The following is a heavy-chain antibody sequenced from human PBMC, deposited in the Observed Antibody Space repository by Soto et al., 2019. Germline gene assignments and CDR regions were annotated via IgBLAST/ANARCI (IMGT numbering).Heavy chain of an antibody. CDR2: TYYRSKWYN. J-gene: IGHJ5*02. V-gene: IGHV6-1*01. D-gene: IGHD6-19*01. Sequence: PSQTLSLTCAISGDSVSRNSAAWNWIRQSPSRGLEWLGRTYYRSKWYNDYAVSVKSRITINPDTSKNQFSLQLNSVTPEDTAVYYCARDSSGWPRGVNWFDPWGQGTLVTVSS. CDR1: GDSVSRNSAA. CDR3: ARDSSGWPRGVNWFDP.